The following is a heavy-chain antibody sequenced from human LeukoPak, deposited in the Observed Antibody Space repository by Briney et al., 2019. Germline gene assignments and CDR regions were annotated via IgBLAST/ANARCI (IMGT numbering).Heavy chain of an antibody. CDR1: GFTFSSSW. Sequence: GGSLRLSCAASGFTFSSSWMTWVRQAPGKGLEWVASIKEDGSQKTAVDSVRGRFTISRDNAKSSVYLQMDSLRAEDTAVYYCARGPTNGQAFDYWGQGTLVSVSS. V-gene: IGHV3-7*01. D-gene: IGHD2-8*01. CDR2: IKEDGSQK. J-gene: IGHJ4*02. CDR3: ARGPTNGQAFDY.